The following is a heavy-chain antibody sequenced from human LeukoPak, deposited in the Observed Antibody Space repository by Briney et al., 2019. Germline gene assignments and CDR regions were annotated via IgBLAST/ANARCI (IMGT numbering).Heavy chain of an antibody. D-gene: IGHD5-18*01. CDR3: AKDRYSYAFEYSDS. CDR2: ISNDGSKK. J-gene: IGHJ4*02. CDR1: GFTFSSYG. V-gene: IGHV3-30*18. Sequence: GGSLKLSCATSGFTFSSYGMHWVRQAPGKGLDWVAVISNDGSKKYYADSVKGRFTISRDNSKNTLSLQVSSLRTEDTAVYYCAKDRYSYAFEYSDSWGQGTLVTVSS.